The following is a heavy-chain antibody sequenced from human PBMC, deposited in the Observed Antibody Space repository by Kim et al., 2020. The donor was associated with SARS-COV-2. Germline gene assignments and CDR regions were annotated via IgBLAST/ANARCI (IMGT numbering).Heavy chain of an antibody. V-gene: IGHV4-34*01. J-gene: IGHJ4*02. CDR2: ST. CDR3: ARRHEGYFDY. Sequence: STNYTPALKSRVTIAVEPSKTQFSLKLSSVTAADTAVYYCARRHEGYFDYWGQGTLVTVSS.